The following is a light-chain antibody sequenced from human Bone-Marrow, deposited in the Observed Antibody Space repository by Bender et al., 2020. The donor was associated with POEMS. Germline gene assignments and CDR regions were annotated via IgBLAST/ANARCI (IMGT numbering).Light chain of an antibody. CDR3: SSYTSSSTPHAV. CDR1: SSNIGTNP. V-gene: IGLV1-44*01. CDR2: INN. Sequence: QSVLTQPPSASGTPGQRVTISCSGSSSNIGTNPVNWYQQLPGTAPKLLIYINNQRPSGVPDRFSGSKSGTSASLAISGLQSEDEADYYCSSYTSSSTPHAVFGEGTQLTVL. J-gene: IGLJ7*01.